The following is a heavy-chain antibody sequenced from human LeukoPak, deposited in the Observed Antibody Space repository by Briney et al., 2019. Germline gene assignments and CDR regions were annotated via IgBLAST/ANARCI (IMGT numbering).Heavy chain of an antibody. Sequence: SVKVSCKSSGDSFSDSEINWVPQAPGQGLEWMGGFIAMFGIPHYAQSFQGRVTISADESTSTAYMELSSLRSEDTATYYCATTPPINNPGGHDGAPYLDSWGQGTHVTVSS. CDR1: GDSFSDSE. CDR3: ATTPPINNPGGHDGAPYLDS. J-gene: IGHJ4*02. CDR2: FIAMFGIP. D-gene: IGHD2-8*02. V-gene: IGHV1-69*01.